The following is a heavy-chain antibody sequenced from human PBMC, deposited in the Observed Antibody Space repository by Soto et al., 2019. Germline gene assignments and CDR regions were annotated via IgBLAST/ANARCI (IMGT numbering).Heavy chain of an antibody. CDR3: ARVVTKTSYHSYGMDV. Sequence: SETLSLTCAVSGGSISSGGYSWSWIRQPPGKGLEWIGYIYHSGSTYYNPSLKSRVTISVDRSKNQFSLKLSSVTAADTAVYYCARVVTKTSYHSYGMDVWGPGTTVTVSS. V-gene: IGHV4-30-2*01. J-gene: IGHJ6*02. D-gene: IGHD2-21*02. CDR2: IYHSGST. CDR1: GGSISSGGYS.